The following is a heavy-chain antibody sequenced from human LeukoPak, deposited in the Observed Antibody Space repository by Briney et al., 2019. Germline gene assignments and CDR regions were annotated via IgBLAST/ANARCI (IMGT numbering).Heavy chain of an antibody. D-gene: IGHD6-13*01. J-gene: IGHJ4*02. CDR3: AKDSSSSWFGGDSK. CDR2: ISYDGNNK. V-gene: IGHV3-30*04. Sequence: PGKSLRLSCAASGFIFNNYALHWVRQAPGRGLEWVALISYDGNNKDYADSVKGRFTISRDNSKNTLYLQMNSLRAEDTAVYFCAKDSSSSWFGGDSKWGQGTLVTVSS. CDR1: GFIFNNYA.